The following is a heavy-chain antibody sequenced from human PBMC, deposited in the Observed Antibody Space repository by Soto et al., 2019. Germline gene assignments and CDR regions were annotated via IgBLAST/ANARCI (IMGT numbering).Heavy chain of an antibody. CDR1: GGTFSSYA. V-gene: IGHV1-69*01. D-gene: IGHD2-15*01. CDR2: IIPIFGTA. CDR3: ARDRGSGGSSYSGGYYYYGMDV. Sequence: QVQLVQSGAEVKKPGSSVKVSCKASGGTFSSYAISWVLQSPGQGLEWMGGIIPIFGTANYAQKFQGRVTITADESTSTASMELSSLRSEDTAVYYCARDRGSGGSSYSGGYYYYGMDVWGQGTTVTVSS. J-gene: IGHJ6*02.